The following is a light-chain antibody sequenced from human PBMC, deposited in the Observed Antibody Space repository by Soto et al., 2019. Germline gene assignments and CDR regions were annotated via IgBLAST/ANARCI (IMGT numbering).Light chain of an antibody. CDR1: QSISSIY. J-gene: IGKJ2*01. V-gene: IGKV3-20*01. CDR2: GTS. Sequence: EIVLTQSPDTLSLSPGERATLSCRASQSISSIYLAWFQQKPGQAPRLLIYGTSSRATGIPDRFSGSGSGTDFTLNNNRLEPEDFAVYFCQHYGSSPPKYTFGQGTKVEIK. CDR3: QHYGSSPPKYT.